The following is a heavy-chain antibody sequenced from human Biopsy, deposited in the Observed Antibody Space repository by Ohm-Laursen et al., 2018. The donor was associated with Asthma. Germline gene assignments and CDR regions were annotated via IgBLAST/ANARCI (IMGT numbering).Heavy chain of an antibody. D-gene: IGHD3-3*01. Sequence: VTLSLTCAVYGGSFSGYYWSWIRQPPGKGLEWIGEINHSGRTNYNPSLKSRVTISVDTSKNQFSLKLSSVTAADTAVYYCARSAKTIFGVVMGSYYYGMDVWGQGTTVTVSS. J-gene: IGHJ6*02. CDR2: INHSGRT. V-gene: IGHV4-34*01. CDR1: GGSFSGYY. CDR3: ARSAKTIFGVVMGSYYYGMDV.